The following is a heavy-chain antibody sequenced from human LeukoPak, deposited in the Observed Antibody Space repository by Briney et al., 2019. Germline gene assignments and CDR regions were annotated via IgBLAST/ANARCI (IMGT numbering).Heavy chain of an antibody. V-gene: IGHV4-39*01. CDR3: ATYKRRSPYNHFDY. CDR1: GGSISSSSYY. CDR2: IYYSGST. Sequence: SETLPLTCTVSGGSISSSSYYWGWIRQPPGKGLEWIGSIYYSGSTYYNPSLKSRVTISVDTSKNQFSLKLSSVTAADTAVYYCATYKRRSPYNHFDYWGQGTLVTVSS. J-gene: IGHJ4*02. D-gene: IGHD1-1*01.